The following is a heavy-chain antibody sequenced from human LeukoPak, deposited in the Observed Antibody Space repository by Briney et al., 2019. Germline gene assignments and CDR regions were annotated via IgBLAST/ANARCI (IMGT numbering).Heavy chain of an antibody. V-gene: IGHV4-59*12. CDR1: GFTFTSYW. CDR2: IYHSGST. D-gene: IGHD1-26*01. J-gene: IGHJ4*02. Sequence: PGGSLRLSCAASGFTFTSYWMSWVRQAPGKGLEWIGFIYHSGSTYYNPSLKSRVTISVDTSKNQFSLKLSSVTAADTAVYYCARDGGGNYPSDHWGQGTLVTVSS. CDR3: ARDGGGNYPSDH.